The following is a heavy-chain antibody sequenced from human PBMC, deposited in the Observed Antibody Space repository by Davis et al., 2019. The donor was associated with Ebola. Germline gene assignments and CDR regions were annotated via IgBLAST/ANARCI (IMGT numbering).Heavy chain of an antibody. CDR3: ASVSGSYPEFDY. CDR2: INHSGST. CDR1: GGSISSGDYY. D-gene: IGHD1-26*01. J-gene: IGHJ4*02. Sequence: MPSETLSLTCTVSGGSISSGDYYWSWIRQPPGKGLEWIGEINHSGSTNYNPSLKSRVTISVDTSKNQFSLKLSSVTAADTAVYYCASVSGSYPEFDYWGQGTLVTVSS. V-gene: IGHV4-61*08.